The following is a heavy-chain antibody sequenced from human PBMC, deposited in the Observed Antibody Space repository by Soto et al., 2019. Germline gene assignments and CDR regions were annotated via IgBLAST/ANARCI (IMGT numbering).Heavy chain of an antibody. V-gene: IGHV1-46*01. CDR3: ARDIAARPILSYYYYGMDV. D-gene: IGHD6-6*01. CDR2: TNPSGGST. Sequence: GASVKVSCKASGYTFTSYYMHWVRQAPGQGLEWMGITNPSGGSTSYAQKFQGRVTMTRDTSTSTVYMELSSLRSEDTAVYYCARDIAARPILSYYYYGMDVWGQGTTVTVSS. CDR1: GYTFTSYY. J-gene: IGHJ6*02.